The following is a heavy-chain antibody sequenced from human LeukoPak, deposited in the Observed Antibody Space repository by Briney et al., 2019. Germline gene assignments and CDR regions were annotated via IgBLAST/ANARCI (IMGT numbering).Heavy chain of an antibody. CDR2: ISSSSSTI. CDR1: GFTFSSYS. Sequence: GGSLRLSCAASGFTFSSYSMNWVRQAPGKGLEWVSYISSSSSTIYYADSVKGRFTISRDNAKNSLYLQMNSLRAQDTAVYYCAREGSSPYYYDSSGYYPFDYWGQGTLVTVSS. CDR3: AREGSSPYYYDSSGYYPFDY. V-gene: IGHV3-48*01. J-gene: IGHJ4*02. D-gene: IGHD3-22*01.